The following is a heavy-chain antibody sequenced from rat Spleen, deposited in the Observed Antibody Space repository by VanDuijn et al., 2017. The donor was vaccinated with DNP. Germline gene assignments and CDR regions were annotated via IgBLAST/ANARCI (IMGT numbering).Heavy chain of an antibody. Sequence: QVQLKETGPGLVQPTQTLSITCSVSGFSLTDYSVHWVRQPPGKGLEWMGRIRSGGSTDYNSALKSRLSISRDTSKSQVFLKMNSLQTADTAIYFCTRGGGAMDAWGQGTSVTVSS. CDR2: IRSGGST. D-gene: IGHD4-3*01. J-gene: IGHJ4*01. V-gene: IGHV2-19*01. CDR3: TRGGGAMDA. CDR1: GFSLTDYS.